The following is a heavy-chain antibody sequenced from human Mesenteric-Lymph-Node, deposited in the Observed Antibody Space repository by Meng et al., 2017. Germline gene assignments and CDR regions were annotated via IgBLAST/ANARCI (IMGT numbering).Heavy chain of an antibody. CDR3: AKANAMVRGVLFDY. Sequence: GGSLRLSCAASGFTFSSYDMHWVRQATGKGLEWVSAIGTAGDTYYPGSVKGRFTISRENAKNSLYLQMNSLRAEDTALYYCAKANAMVRGVLFDYWGQGTLVTVSS. D-gene: IGHD3-10*01. J-gene: IGHJ4*02. CDR1: GFTFSSYD. CDR2: IGTAGDT. V-gene: IGHV3-13*01.